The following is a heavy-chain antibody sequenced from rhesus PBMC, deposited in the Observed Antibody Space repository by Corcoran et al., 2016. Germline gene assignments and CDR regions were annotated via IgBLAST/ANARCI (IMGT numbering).Heavy chain of an antibody. V-gene: IGHV5-2*01. CDR1: GDRFTSYL. D-gene: IGHD6S26*01. J-gene: IGHJ6*01. Sequence: EVQLVQSGAEVKGPGESLQGSGTTCGDRFTSYLLRGGRRLQGEGRGAIDPSASDTRSSPSFQGQVTISAVKSFNTTYLQWSSLKASDSATYYCAKGPYSSGWSRYGLDSWGQGVVVTVSS. CDR3: AKGPYSSGWSRYGLDS. CDR2: IDPSASDT.